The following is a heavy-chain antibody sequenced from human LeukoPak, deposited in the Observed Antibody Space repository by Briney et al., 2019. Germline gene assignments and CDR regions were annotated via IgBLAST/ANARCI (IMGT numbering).Heavy chain of an antibody. J-gene: IGHJ3*02. CDR3: AKDKAAAGTDAFDI. CDR1: GFTFSDYY. D-gene: IGHD6-13*01. V-gene: IGHV3-11*01. Sequence: GGSLRLSCAASGFTFSDYYMSWIRQAPGKGLEWVSYISSSGSTIYYADSVKGRFTISRDNAKNSLYLEMNSLRAEDTALYYCAKDKAAAGTDAFDIWGQGTMVTVSS. CDR2: ISSSGSTI.